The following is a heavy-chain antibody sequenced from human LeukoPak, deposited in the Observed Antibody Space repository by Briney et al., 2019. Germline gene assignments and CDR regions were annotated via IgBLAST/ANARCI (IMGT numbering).Heavy chain of an antibody. J-gene: IGHJ4*02. CDR1: GYSFTSYW. Sequence: GESLKISCKGSGYSFTSYWIVWVRQMPGKGLEWMGIIYPDDSDTRYSPSFQGKVTISADKSISTAYLQWNSLKASDTAMYYCARRGKVSPAASSRWDPDYWGQGTLVTVSS. CDR2: IYPDDSDT. CDR3: ARRGKVSPAASSRWDPDY. D-gene: IGHD2-2*01. V-gene: IGHV5-51*01.